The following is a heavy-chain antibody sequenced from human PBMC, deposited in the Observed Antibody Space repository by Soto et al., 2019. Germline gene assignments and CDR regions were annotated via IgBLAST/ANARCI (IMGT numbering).Heavy chain of an antibody. CDR2: INPKSGGT. J-gene: IGHJ6*02. Sequence: ASVKVSCKASGYSFTDYHIHCVLQSPLQWLEGLGRINPKSGGTSTAQKFQGWVTMTTDTSISTASMELTRLTSDDTAIYYCARGDSTDCSNGVCSFFYNHDMDVWGQGTTVTVSS. CDR3: ARGDSTDCSNGVCSFFYNHDMDV. V-gene: IGHV1-2*04. D-gene: IGHD2-8*01. CDR1: GYSFTDYH.